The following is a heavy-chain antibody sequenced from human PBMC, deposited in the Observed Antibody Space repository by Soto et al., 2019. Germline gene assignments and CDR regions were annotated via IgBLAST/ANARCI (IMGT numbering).Heavy chain of an antibody. V-gene: IGHV4-31*03. J-gene: IGHJ4*02. CDR2: IYYSGST. D-gene: IGHD3-10*01. Sequence: QVQLQESGPGLVKPSQTLSLTCTVSGGSISSGGYYWSWIRQHPGKGLEWIGYIYYSGSTYYNPSRKSRVTISVDTSKNQFSLKLSSVTAADTAVYYCARDSGRAHRIIDYWGQGTLVTVSS. CDR3: ARDSGRAHRIIDY. CDR1: GGSISSGGYY.